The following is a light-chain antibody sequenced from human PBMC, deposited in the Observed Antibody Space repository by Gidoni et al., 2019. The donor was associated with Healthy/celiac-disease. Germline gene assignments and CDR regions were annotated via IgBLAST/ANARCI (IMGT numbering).Light chain of an antibody. CDR2: AAS. Sequence: QLTPSPSSLSASVRDRVTITCRASESISSNLKWYQQKPGKAPKLLIYAASSLQSGVPSRCSGSGSGTEFTITISSLQPEDFATYYCQQSYSTPLSTFGHGTKVDIK. V-gene: IGKV1-39*01. CDR1: ESISSN. CDR3: QQSYSTPLST. J-gene: IGKJ3*01.